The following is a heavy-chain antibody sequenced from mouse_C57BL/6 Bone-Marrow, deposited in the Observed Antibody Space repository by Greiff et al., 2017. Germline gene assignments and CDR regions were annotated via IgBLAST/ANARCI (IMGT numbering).Heavy chain of an antibody. CDR2: ILPGSGST. CDR3: ARKKLQYYFDY. D-gene: IGHD1-1*01. V-gene: IGHV1-9*01. CDR1: GYTFTGYW. J-gene: IGHJ2*01. Sequence: QVQLQQSGAELMKPGASVKLSCKATGYTFTGYWIEWVKQRPGHGLEWIGEILPGSGSTNYNEKFKSKATLTVDKSSSTAYMQLSSLTSEDSAVYYCARKKLQYYFDYWGQGTTLTVSS.